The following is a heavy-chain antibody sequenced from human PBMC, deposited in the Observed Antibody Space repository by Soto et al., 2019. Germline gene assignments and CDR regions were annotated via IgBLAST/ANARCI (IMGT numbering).Heavy chain of an antibody. V-gene: IGHV1-58*01. Sequence: SVEVSFKASGFTFSSSAVQWLRQTGGPRLVGLGCIVVGSGKANYAQRFQERVNITRDIAASTAYMEPSSLRTEGAAVYYSEGTYCGGCRCYNYYDMDVWGQGTTVAVSS. CDR3: EGTYCGGCRCYNYYDMDV. CDR2: IVVGSGKA. D-gene: IGHD2-21*01. J-gene: IGHJ6*01. CDR1: GFTFSSSA.